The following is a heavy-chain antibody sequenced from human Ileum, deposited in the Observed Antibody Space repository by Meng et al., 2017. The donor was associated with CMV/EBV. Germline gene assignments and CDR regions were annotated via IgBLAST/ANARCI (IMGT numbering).Heavy chain of an antibody. Sequence: GESLKISCAASGFTFSSYWMHWVRQAPGKGLEWVAFVHHDDSGKFYGDSVKGRFTISRDNSNNALYLQMNSLTTEDTAVYYCANDFWSGPPTESWGQGTLVTVSS. D-gene: IGHD3-3*01. J-gene: IGHJ5*02. V-gene: IGHV3-30*02. CDR1: GFTFSSYW. CDR3: ANDFWSGPPTES. CDR2: VHHDDSGK.